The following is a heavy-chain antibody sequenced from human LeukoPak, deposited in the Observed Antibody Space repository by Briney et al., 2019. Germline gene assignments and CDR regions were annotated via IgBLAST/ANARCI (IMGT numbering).Heavy chain of an antibody. CDR2: ISGSGGST. D-gene: IGHD3-22*01. V-gene: IGHV3-23*01. CDR1: GFTFSSYA. CDR3: AKDLRESSGYYFKYYYYYYMDV. J-gene: IGHJ6*03. Sequence: GGSLRLSCAASGFTFSSYAMSWVRQAPGKGLEWVSAISGSGGSTYYADSVKGRFTISRDNSKNTLYLQMNSLRAEDTAVYYCAKDLRESSGYYFKYYYYYYMDVWGKGTTVTVSS.